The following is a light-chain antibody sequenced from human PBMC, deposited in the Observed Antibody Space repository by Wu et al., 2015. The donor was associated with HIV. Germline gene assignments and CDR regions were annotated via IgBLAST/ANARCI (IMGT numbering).Light chain of an antibody. CDR3: QQYGSSPRGT. CDR1: QSVSSTS. CDR2: GAS. Sequence: EIVLTQSPGTLSLSPGERATLSCRASQSVSSTSLAWYQQKSGQAPKLLIYGASNRATGIPDRFSGGGSGTDFTLTISRLEPEDFAVYYCQQYGSSPRGTFGQGTKLEIK. V-gene: IGKV3-20*01. J-gene: IGKJ2*01.